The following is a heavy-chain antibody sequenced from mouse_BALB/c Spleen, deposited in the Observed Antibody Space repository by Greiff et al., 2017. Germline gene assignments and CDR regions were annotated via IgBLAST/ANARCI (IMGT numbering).Heavy chain of an antibody. D-gene: IGHD2-3*01. Sequence: QVQLKESGPGLVQPSQSLSITCTVSGFSLTSYGVHWVRQSPGKGLEWLGVIWSGGSTDYNAAFISRLSISKDNSKSQVFFKMNSLQANDTAIYYCARDGYHVGNAMDYWGQGTSVTVSS. V-gene: IGHV2-2*02. J-gene: IGHJ4*01. CDR1: GFSLTSYG. CDR3: ARDGYHVGNAMDY. CDR2: IWSGGST.